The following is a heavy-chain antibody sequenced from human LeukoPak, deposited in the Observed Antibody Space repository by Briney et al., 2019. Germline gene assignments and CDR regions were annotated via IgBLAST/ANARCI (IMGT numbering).Heavy chain of an antibody. CDR1: GDSISSYY. J-gene: IGHJ6*03. Sequence: SETLSLTCTVSGDSISSYYWRWLRQPAGKGLEWIGRMYRSGSTSYSPSLQSRVTLSLDPSKNHFSLSLTSVTAADTAVYYCARDLPGWDPIIVPPVTPRYYYMDVGGKGTTVTVSS. CDR3: ARDLPGWDPIIVPPVTPRYYYMDV. CDR2: MYRSGST. D-gene: IGHD3-22*01. V-gene: IGHV4-4*07.